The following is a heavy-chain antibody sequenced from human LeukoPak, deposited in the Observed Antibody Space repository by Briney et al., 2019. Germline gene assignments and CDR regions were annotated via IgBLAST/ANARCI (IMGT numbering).Heavy chain of an antibody. J-gene: IGHJ4*02. CDR3: AKGKGIYYFDY. CDR1: GFTFSSYG. Sequence: PGRSLILSCAASGFTFSSYGMHWVRQAPGKGLEWVAVIWYDGSNKYYADSVKGRFTISRDNSKNTLYLQMNSLRAEDTAVYYCAKGKGIYYFDYWGQGTLVTVSS. CDR2: IWYDGSNK. V-gene: IGHV3-33*06. D-gene: IGHD2-15*01.